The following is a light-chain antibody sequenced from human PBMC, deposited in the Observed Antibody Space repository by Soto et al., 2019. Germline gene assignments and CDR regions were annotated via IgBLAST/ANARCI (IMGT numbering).Light chain of an antibody. CDR2: EDT. CDR1: FSDVGSYNL. V-gene: IGLV2-23*01. CDR3: FSYAGSSTVV. Sequence: QSDLTQPASVSGSPGQSITISCTGTFSDVGSYNLVSWYQQHPGKAPKLMIYEDTKRPSGVSNRFSGSKSGYTASLTISGLQAEDEADYYCFSYAGSSTVVFGGGTKLTVL. J-gene: IGLJ2*01.